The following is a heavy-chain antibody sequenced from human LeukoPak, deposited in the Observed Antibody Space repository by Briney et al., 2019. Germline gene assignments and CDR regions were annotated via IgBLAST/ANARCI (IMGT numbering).Heavy chain of an antibody. D-gene: IGHD1-26*01. V-gene: IGHV4-39*07. CDR1: GGSISSSSYY. J-gene: IGHJ4*02. Sequence: SETLSLTCTVSGGSISSSSYYWGWIRQPPGKGLEWIGSIYYSGSTYYNPSLKSRVTISVDTSKNQFSLKLSSVTAADAAVYYCARVGVVGATLIDYWGQGTLVTVSS. CDR2: IYYSGST. CDR3: ARVGVVGATLIDY.